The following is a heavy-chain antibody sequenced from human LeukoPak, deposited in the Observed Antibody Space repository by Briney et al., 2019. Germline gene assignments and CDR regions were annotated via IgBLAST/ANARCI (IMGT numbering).Heavy chain of an antibody. J-gene: IGHJ4*02. CDR2: IYYSGST. CDR3: ARLSFSNYVDY. CDR1: GGSISSSSYY. V-gene: IGHV4-39*07. D-gene: IGHD3-16*02. Sequence: SETLSLTCSVSGGSISSSSYYWGWIRQPPGKGLEWIGSIYYSGSTNYNPSLKSRVTISVDTSKNQFSLKLSSVTAADTAVYYCARLSFSNYVDYWGQGTLVTVSS.